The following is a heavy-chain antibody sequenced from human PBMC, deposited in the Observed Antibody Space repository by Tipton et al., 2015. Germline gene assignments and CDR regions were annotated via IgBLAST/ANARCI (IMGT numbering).Heavy chain of an antibody. D-gene: IGHD2-21*02. CDR2: IYSGGST. CDR1: GFTVSSKY. CDR3: AKGYGDEEGGIDF. J-gene: IGHJ4*02. Sequence: SLRLSCAASGFTVSSKYMSWVRQAPGKGLEWVSIIYSGGSTYYPDSVKGRFTISRDNSRNTLSLQLSSLTVEDTALYYCAKGYGDEEGGIDFWGQRALVTVSS. V-gene: IGHV3-53*01.